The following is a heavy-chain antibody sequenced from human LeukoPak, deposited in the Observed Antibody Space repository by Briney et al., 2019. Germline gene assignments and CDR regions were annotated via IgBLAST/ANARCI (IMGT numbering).Heavy chain of an antibody. Sequence: GGSLRLSCAASGFSFSDYYMDWVRQAPGKGLEWVANIKEDGTETYYVDSVKGRSTISRDYAKNSLYLQMNSLRVEDTAVYYCAKEGRSLQTYWGQGTLVTVSS. CDR3: AKEGRSLQTY. CDR1: GFSFSDYY. J-gene: IGHJ4*02. CDR2: IKEDGTET. D-gene: IGHD5-24*01. V-gene: IGHV3-7*03.